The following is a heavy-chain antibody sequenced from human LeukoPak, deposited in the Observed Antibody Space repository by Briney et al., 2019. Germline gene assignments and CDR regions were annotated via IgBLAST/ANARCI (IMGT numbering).Heavy chain of an antibody. CDR3: ARDLSYSDSSGYYNLNVFDV. Sequence: PSETLSLTCTVSGGSVNSGDSCWSWIRQPPGKGLEWIGYISYTGRTSYNPSLKSRVTISVDTSKNHFSLKMSSVIDADMAVYYCARDLSYSDSSGYYNLNVFDVWGQGTMVTVSS. J-gene: IGHJ3*01. CDR2: ISYTGRT. D-gene: IGHD3-22*01. CDR1: GGSVNSGDSC. V-gene: IGHV4-61*03.